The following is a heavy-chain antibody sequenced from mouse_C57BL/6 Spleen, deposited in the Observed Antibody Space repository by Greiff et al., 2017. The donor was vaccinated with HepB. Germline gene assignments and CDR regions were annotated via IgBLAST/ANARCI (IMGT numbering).Heavy chain of an antibody. CDR2: ISPGDGDT. D-gene: IGHD4-1*01. Sequence: VKLMESGPELVKPGASVKISCKASGYAFSSSWMNWVKQRPGKGLEWIGRISPGDGDTNYNGKFKGKATLTADKSSSTAYMQLSSLTSEDSAVYFCAELGYYYAMDYWGQGTSVTVSS. CDR1: GYAFSSSW. V-gene: IGHV1-82*01. J-gene: IGHJ4*01. CDR3: AELGYYYAMDY.